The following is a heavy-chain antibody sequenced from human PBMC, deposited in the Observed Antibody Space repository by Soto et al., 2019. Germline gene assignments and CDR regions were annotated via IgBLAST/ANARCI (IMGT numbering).Heavy chain of an antibody. Sequence: QVPLVQSGAEVKRPGASVNVSCKASGYTFTTYSLSWVRQAPGQGLEWMGWISPFNGDATYAQKFQDRVTLTTDTSTRTVYLELRRLRDDDTAVYYCARVADIVLIPGLDYWGRGNLVIVSS. V-gene: IGHV1-18*04. CDR3: ARVADIVLIPGLDY. J-gene: IGHJ4*02. CDR2: ISPFNGDA. CDR1: GYTFTTYS. D-gene: IGHD2-8*02.